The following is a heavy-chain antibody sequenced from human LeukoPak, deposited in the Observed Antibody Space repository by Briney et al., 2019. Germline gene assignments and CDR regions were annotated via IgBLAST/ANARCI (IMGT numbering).Heavy chain of an antibody. CDR3: ARGPRFGSGTYFPFDY. J-gene: IGHJ4*02. CDR2: IGTVDDT. CDR1: GFTFSTHD. Sequence: GGSLRLSRAASGFTFSTHDMHWVRQVIGKGLECVSSIGTVDDTYYPDSVKGRFTISRENAKNSLYLQMNSLRAGDTAVYYCARGPRFGSGTYFPFDYWGQGTLVTVSS. V-gene: IGHV3-13*01. D-gene: IGHD3-10*01.